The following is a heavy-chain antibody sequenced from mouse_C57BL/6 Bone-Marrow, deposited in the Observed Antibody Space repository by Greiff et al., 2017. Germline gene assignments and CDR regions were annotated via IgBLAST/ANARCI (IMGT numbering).Heavy chain of an antibody. D-gene: IGHD1-1*01. CDR3: ARPHYGSSYYFDY. Sequence: EVQRVESGGGLVKPGGSLKLSCAASGFTFSDYGMHWVRQAPEKGLEWVAYISSGSSTIYYADTVKGRFTISRDNAKNTLFLQMTILRSEDTAMYYCARPHYGSSYYFDYWGQGTTLTVSS. V-gene: IGHV5-17*01. CDR2: ISSGSSTI. CDR1: GFTFSDYG. J-gene: IGHJ2*01.